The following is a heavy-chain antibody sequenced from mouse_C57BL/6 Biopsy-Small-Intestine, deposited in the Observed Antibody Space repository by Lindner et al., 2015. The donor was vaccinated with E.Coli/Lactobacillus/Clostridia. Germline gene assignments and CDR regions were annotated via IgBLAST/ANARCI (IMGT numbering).Heavy chain of an antibody. Sequence: SVKVSCKASGYTFITYFIHWVRQAPGQGLEWMGIINPSGGSTSYAQNFQGRVTMTGDTSTSTVYMELTSLRSEDTALYYCARSVSVIGVDIPRHYYQYGMDVWGQGTTVTVSS. CDR2: INPSGGST. V-gene: IGHV1-55*01. CDR1: GYTFITYF. J-gene: IGHJ1*01. D-gene: IGHD1-1*01. CDR3: ARSVSVIGVDIPRHYYQYGMDV.